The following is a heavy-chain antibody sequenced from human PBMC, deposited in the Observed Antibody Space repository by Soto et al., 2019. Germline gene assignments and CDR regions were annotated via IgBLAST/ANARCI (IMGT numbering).Heavy chain of an antibody. CDR1: GFTFSSYS. CDR3: VGVCSGGSCYSGWYAFDI. Sequence: PGGSLRLSCAASGFTFSSYSMNWVRQAPGKGLEWVSSISSSSSYIYYADSVKGRITISRDNAKNSLYLQMNGLRAEDTDVYYCVGVCSGGSCYSGWYAFDIWGQGTMVTVSS. V-gene: IGHV3-21*01. CDR2: ISSSSSYI. D-gene: IGHD2-15*01. J-gene: IGHJ3*02.